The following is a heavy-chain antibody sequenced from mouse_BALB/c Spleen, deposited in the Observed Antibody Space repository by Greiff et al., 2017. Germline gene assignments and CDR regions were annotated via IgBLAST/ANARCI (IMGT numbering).Heavy chain of an antibody. V-gene: IGHV1S81*02. CDR3: AREAMDY. CDR1: GYTFTSYW. Sequence: QVQLQQPGADLVKPGASVKLSCKASGYTFTSYWMHWVKQRPGQGLEWIGEINPSNGRTNYNEKFKSKATLTVDKSSSTAYMQLSSLTSEDSAVYYCAREAMDYWGQGTSVTVSS. CDR2: INPSNGRT. J-gene: IGHJ4*01.